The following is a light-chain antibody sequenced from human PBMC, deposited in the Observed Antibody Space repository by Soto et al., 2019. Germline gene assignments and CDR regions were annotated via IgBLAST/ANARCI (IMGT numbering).Light chain of an antibody. CDR3: CSYTSSSTHV. Sequence: QSALTQPASVSGSPGQSITISCTGTSSDVGGYNFVSWYQQHPGTVPKLMILDDNRRPSGVSDRFSGSKSGNTACLTISGLQAEDEGDYYCCSYTSSSTHVFGSGTKLTVL. V-gene: IGLV2-14*03. J-gene: IGLJ1*01. CDR1: SSDVGGYNF. CDR2: DDN.